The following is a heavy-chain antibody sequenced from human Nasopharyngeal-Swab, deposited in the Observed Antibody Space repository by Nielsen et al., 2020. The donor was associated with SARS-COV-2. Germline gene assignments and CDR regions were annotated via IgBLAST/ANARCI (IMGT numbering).Heavy chain of an antibody. CDR2: IYYNGNT. Sequence: SETLSLTCTVSGDSIAYSTFYWGSIRQPPGKGLEWIWNIYYNGNTYQNPSLKSRITISVDKSKNQFSLQLSSVTAADTAVYYCVRSSSWYYFDYWAQGTQVTVSS. D-gene: IGHD6-13*01. CDR1: GDSIAYSTFY. J-gene: IGHJ4*02. CDR3: VRSSSWYYFDY. V-gene: IGHV4-39*01.